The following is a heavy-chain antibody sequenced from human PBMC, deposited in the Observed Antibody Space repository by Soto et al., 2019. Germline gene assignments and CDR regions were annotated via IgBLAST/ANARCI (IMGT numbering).Heavy chain of an antibody. CDR2: IKSKTDGGTT. D-gene: IGHD3-22*01. CDR3: TTGLSPPYYYDSSGYDFDY. Sequence: GGSLRLSCAASGFTFSNAWMSWVRQAPGKGLEWVGRIKSKTDGGTTGYAAPVKGRFTISRDDSKDTLYLQMNSLKTEDTAVYYCTTGLSPPYYYDSSGYDFDYWGQGTLVTVSS. CDR1: GFTFSNAW. V-gene: IGHV3-15*01. J-gene: IGHJ4*02.